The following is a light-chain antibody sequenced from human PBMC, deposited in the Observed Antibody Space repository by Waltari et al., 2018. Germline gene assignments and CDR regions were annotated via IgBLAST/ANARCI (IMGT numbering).Light chain of an antibody. CDR2: EGS. CDR3: CSYAGSSTWV. J-gene: IGLJ3*02. Sequence: QSDLAQPPSVSVSTGTAIPLSCTGSRHHVGSYNPASWYQQRPGKAPNLMIYEGSKRPSGVSNRFSGSKSGNTASLTISGLQAEDEADYYCCSYAGSSTWVFGGGTKLTVL. CDR1: RHHVGSYNP. V-gene: IGLV2-23*01.